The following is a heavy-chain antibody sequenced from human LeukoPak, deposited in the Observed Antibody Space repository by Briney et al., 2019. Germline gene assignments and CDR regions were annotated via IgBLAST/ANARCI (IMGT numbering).Heavy chain of an antibody. CDR1: GFTFRNYY. CDR2: ISSSGGTI. Sequence: PGGSLRLSCEASGFTFRNYYMSWIRQAPGKGLEWVSYISSSGGTIHYADSVKGRFTISRDNAKNSLYLQMNSLRVEDTAVYYCARDISYHLLQDSRLYWGQGALVTVSS. J-gene: IGHJ4*02. CDR3: ARDISYHLLQDSRLY. D-gene: IGHD2-2*01. V-gene: IGHV3-11*01.